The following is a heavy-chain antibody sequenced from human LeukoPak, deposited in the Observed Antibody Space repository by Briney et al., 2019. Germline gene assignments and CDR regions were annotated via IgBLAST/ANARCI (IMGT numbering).Heavy chain of an antibody. D-gene: IGHD3-22*01. CDR3: ASSSSGYFDN. CDR1: GFTFSSYW. CDR2: IKQDGSEK. J-gene: IGHJ4*02. V-gene: IGHV3-7*01. Sequence: GGPLRLSCAASGFTFSSYWMSWVRQAPGKGLGWVANIKQDGSEKYYVDSVRGRFTISRDNAKNSLYLQMNSLRAEDTAVYYCASSSSGYFDNWGQGTLVTVSS.